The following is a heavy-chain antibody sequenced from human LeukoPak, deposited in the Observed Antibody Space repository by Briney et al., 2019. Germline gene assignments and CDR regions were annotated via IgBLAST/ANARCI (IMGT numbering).Heavy chain of an antibody. CDR2: RHSTGYS. J-gene: IGHJ4*02. CDR3: ARNILDGDNGSKGFYV. V-gene: IGHV4-30-4*07. Sequence: SQNLSLTCDVSKYRIISFDHAWSCIRHFPGKGLEWIGYRHSTGYSYYNPSISGRAFITEDSSTGLLPLTLSFVTAAVNARYYWARNILDGDNGSKGFYVWGQGILVTVSS. CDR1: KYRIISFDHA. D-gene: IGHD2-21*02.